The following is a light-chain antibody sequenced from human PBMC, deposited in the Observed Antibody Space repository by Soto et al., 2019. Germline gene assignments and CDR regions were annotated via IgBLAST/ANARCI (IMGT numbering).Light chain of an antibody. CDR2: EVR. V-gene: IGLV2-14*01. CDR1: SSDVGGYDF. J-gene: IGLJ1*01. Sequence: QSVLTQPASVSGSLGQSITISCTGTSSDVGGYDFVSWYQHYPGKAPKLIIYEVRTRPSGVSDRFSGSKSGNTASLTISGLQAEDEADYYCSSYTASSTFVFGTGTKVTVL. CDR3: SSYTASSTFV.